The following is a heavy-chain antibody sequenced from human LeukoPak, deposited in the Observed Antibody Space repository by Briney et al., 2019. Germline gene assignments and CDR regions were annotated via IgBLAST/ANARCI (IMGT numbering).Heavy chain of an antibody. Sequence: PGGSLRLSCAASGFTFSSYAMHWVRQAPGKGLEWVAVISYDGSNKYYADSVKGRFTISRDNSKNTLYLQMNSLRAEDTAVYYCARESNDGALDYWGQGTLVTVSS. D-gene: IGHD1-1*01. CDR2: ISYDGSNK. J-gene: IGHJ4*02. V-gene: IGHV3-30-3*01. CDR1: GFTFSSYA. CDR3: ARESNDGALDY.